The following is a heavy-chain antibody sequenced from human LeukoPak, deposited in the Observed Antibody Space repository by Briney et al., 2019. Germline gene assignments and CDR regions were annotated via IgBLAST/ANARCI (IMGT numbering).Heavy chain of an antibody. CDR1: GFTFSSYW. CDR2: INSDGSST. J-gene: IGHJ6*02. V-gene: IGHV3-74*01. D-gene: IGHD3-10*01. CDR3: ARDYGRSRDCGMDV. Sequence: PGGSLRLSCAASGFTFSSYWMHWVRQAPGKGLVWVSRINSDGSSTTYADSVKGRFTISRDNAKNTLYLQMNSLRAEDTAVYFCARDYGRSRDCGMDVWGQGATVTVSS.